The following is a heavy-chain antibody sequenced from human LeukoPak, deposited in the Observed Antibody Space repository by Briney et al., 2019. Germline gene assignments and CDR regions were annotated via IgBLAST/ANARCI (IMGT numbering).Heavy chain of an antibody. J-gene: IGHJ6*03. V-gene: IGHV3-48*03. D-gene: IGHD6-19*01. CDR3: ARSSGWYHRGPDYYYYYMDV. Sequence: GGSLRLSCVASGFTFSRFEMNWVRQAPGKGLEWISHISTGTYIAYTDSVKGRFTISRDNAKNSLFLQMNSLRAEDTAVYYCARSSGWYHRGPDYYYYYMDVWGKGTTVTVS. CDR1: GFTFSRFE. CDR2: ISTGTYI.